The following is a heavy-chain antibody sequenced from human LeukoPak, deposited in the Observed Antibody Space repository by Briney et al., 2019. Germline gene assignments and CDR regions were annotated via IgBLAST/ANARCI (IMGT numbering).Heavy chain of an antibody. J-gene: IGHJ4*02. Sequence: PSETLSLTCTVSGGSKSSCYWSWIRQPPGKGLGWIGHIYHTGSTAYNPSLKSRVTISVDTSKNQFSLKLSSVTAADTAVYYCARGYYYNNDGYYSGLDYWGQGTLVTVSS. CDR2: IYHTGST. V-gene: IGHV4-59*01. CDR1: GGSKSSCY. CDR3: ARGYYYNNDGYYSGLDY. D-gene: IGHD3-22*01.